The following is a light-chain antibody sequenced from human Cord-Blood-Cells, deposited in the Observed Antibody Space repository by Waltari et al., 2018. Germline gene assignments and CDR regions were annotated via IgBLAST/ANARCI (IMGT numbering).Light chain of an antibody. CDR2: ATS. V-gene: IGKV1-39*01. CDR1: QSISSY. CDR3: QQSYSTLT. J-gene: IGKJ4*01. Sequence: DIQITQSPSSLSASVGDRLTITCRASQSISSYLNWYQQKPGNAPKLLIYATSSLQSGVSSRFSGSGSGTDFTLTISSLQPEDFATYYCQQSYSTLTFGGGTKVEIK.